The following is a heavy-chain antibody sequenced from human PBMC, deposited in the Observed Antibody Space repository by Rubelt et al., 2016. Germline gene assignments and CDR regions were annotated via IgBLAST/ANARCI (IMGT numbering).Heavy chain of an antibody. J-gene: IGHJ4*02. CDR2: IYYSGST. D-gene: IGHD3/OR15-3a*01. CDR1: GGSISSGSYY. V-gene: IGHV4-39*07. CDR3: ASGTVYFDN. Sequence: QLQLQESGPGLVKPSETLSLTCTVSGGSISSGSYYWGWIRQPPGKGLEWIGSIYYSGSTYYNPSLKSRVTISVDTSKNPVSLKLSSVAAADTAVYYCASGTVYFDNWGQGTLVTVSS.